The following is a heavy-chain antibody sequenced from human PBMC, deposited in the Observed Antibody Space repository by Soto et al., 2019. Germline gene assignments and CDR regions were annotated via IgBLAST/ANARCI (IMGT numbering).Heavy chain of an antibody. CDR3: ARDSGTYSISSWRPTFYYYGMDV. CDR2: INPSDGNI. D-gene: IGHD6-13*01. CDR1: GYTFTKYY. J-gene: IGHJ6*02. V-gene: IGHV1-46*01. Sequence: ASVKVSCKASGYTFTKYYMHWVRQAPGRGLEWMGVINPSDGNINYAQKFQGRVTMTRDTSTSTVYMELSSLRSEDTAVYYCARDSGTYSISSWRPTFYYYGMDVWGQGTTVSDSS.